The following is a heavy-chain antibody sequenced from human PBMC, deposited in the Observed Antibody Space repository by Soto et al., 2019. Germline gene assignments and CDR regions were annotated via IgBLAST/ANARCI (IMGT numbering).Heavy chain of an antibody. CDR1: GGTFSSYT. D-gene: IGHD2-2*01. CDR3: ARHRVVVPAATFVWFDP. V-gene: IGHV1-69*02. CDR2: IIPILGIA. Sequence: QVRLVQSGAEVKKPGSSVKVSCKASGGTFSSYTISRVRQAPGQGLEWMGRIIPILGIANYAQKFQGRVTITADKSTSTAYMELSSLRSEYTAVYYCARHRVVVPAATFVWFDPWGQGTLVTVSS. J-gene: IGHJ5*02.